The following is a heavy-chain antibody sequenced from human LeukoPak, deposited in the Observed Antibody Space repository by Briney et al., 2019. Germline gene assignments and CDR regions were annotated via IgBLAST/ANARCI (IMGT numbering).Heavy chain of an antibody. Sequence: GASVKVSCKASGYTFTTYGITWVRQAPGQGPEWMGWIRTNNGDTNYGQTVQGRVTMTRNTSIGTVYMELSSLRSDDTAVYYCARGLGSGWHSDWFDPWGQGTLVTVSS. CDR2: IRTNNGDT. J-gene: IGHJ5*02. D-gene: IGHD6-19*01. CDR3: ARGLGSGWHSDWFDP. CDR1: GYTFTTYG. V-gene: IGHV1-18*01.